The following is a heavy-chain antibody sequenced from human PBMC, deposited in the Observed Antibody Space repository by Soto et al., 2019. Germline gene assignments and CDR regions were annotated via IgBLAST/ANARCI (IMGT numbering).Heavy chain of an antibody. CDR3: ASSVGEYYDSSGFF. D-gene: IGHD3-22*01. Sequence: NPSETLSLTCAVSGYSISSRYYWGWIRQPPGKGLEWIGSIYHTGRTYYNPSLKSRVTISVDTSKNQFSLKLSSVTAADTAVYYCASSVGEYYDSSGFFWGQGTLVTVSS. V-gene: IGHV4-38-2*01. CDR2: IYHTGRT. J-gene: IGHJ4*02. CDR1: GYSISSRYY.